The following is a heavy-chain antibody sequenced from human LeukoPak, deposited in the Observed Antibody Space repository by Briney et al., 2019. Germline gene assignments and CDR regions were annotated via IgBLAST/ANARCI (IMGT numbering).Heavy chain of an antibody. CDR1: GYTFTSYG. J-gene: IGHJ5*02. V-gene: IGHV1-18*04. Sequence: ASVKVSCKASGYTFTSYGISWVRQAPGQGLEWMGWISAYNGNTNYAQKLQGRVTMTTDTSTSTAYMELRSLRSDGTAVYYCAREAHYDILTGRGWFDPWGQGTLVTVSS. CDR3: AREAHYDILTGRGWFDP. CDR2: ISAYNGNT. D-gene: IGHD3-9*01.